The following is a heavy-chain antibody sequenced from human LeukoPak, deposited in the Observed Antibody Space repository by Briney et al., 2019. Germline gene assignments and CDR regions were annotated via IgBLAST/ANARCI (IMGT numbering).Heavy chain of an antibody. CDR2: IYYSGTT. V-gene: IGHV4-30-4*01. Sequence: PSETLSLICTVSGGSTSSGDYFWSWIRQPPGKGLEWIGYIYYSGTTYYNPSLKSRVTISVDTSKNQFSLNLSSVTAADTAVYFCARETMAGHFDYWGQGTLVTVSS. D-gene: IGHD6-19*01. J-gene: IGHJ4*02. CDR3: ARETMAGHFDY. CDR1: GGSTSSGDYF.